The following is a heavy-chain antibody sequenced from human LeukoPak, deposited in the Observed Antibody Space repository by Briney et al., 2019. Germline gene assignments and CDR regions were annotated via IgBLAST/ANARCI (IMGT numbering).Heavy chain of an antibody. CDR3: ATRGVPAALSFDY. CDR1: GGTFSSYA. D-gene: IGHD2-2*01. J-gene: IGHJ4*02. V-gene: IGHV1-69*13. Sequence: SVKVSYKASGGTFSSYAISWVRQAPGQGLEWMGGIIPIFGTANYALKFQGRVTITADESTSTVYMELSSLRSEDTAVYYCATRGVPAALSFDYWGQGTLVTVSS. CDR2: IIPIFGTA.